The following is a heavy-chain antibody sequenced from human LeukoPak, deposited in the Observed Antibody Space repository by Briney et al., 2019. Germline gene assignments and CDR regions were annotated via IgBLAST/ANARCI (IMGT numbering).Heavy chain of an antibody. D-gene: IGHD2-15*01. V-gene: IGHV4-59*08. CDR2: IFYIENT. J-gene: IGHJ6*02. CDR1: VGSISTYY. CDR3: ARHPLEEYCNGGRCHSYYGMDV. Sequence: SETLSLTCTVSVGSISTYYWSWIRQSPGKGLEWIGYIFYIENTDYNPSLQSRVTISVDTSKNQFSLKLSSVTAADTAVYYCARHPLEEYCNGGRCHSYYGMDVWGQGTTVTVSS.